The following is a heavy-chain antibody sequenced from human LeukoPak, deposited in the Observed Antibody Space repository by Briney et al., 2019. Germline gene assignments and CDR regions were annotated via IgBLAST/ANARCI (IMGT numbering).Heavy chain of an antibody. J-gene: IGHJ4*02. CDR1: GFTFSSSA. Sequence: GGSLRLSCAASGFTFSSSAVSWVRQAPGKGLEWVSAISNNGGYTYYADSVQGRFTISRDNSKSTLCLQMNSLKAEDTAVYYCAKQLGYCSDGSCYFPYWGQGTLVTVSS. CDR2: ISNNGGYT. D-gene: IGHD2-15*01. CDR3: AKQLGYCSDGSCYFPY. V-gene: IGHV3-23*01.